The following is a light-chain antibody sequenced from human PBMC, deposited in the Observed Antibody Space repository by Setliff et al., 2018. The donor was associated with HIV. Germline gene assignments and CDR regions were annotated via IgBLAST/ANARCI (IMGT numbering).Light chain of an antibody. CDR3: SSYTSSSSVV. J-gene: IGLJ2*01. Sequence: QSALTQPASVSGSPGQSITISCTGTSSDVGGYNYVSWYQQHPGKVPKLMIYDVSNRPSGVSNRFSGSKSGNTASLTISRLQAEDEADYYCSSYTSSSSVVFGGGTKVTVL. CDR1: SSDVGGYNY. CDR2: DVS. V-gene: IGLV2-14*03.